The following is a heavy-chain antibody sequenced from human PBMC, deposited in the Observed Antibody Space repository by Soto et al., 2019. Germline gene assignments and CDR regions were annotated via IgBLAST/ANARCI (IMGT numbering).Heavy chain of an antibody. D-gene: IGHD3-10*01. CDR1: GFTFSSYG. CDR3: ARHLGITMVRGVTEYYYYYGRDV. J-gene: IGHJ6*02. Sequence: PGGSLRLSCAASGFTFSSYGMHWVRQAPGKGLEWVAVIWYDGSNKYYADSVKGRFTISRDNSKNTLYLQMNSLRAEDTAMYYCARHLGITMVRGVTEYYYYYGRDVWGQGTTVTVS. V-gene: IGHV3-33*01. CDR2: IWYDGSNK.